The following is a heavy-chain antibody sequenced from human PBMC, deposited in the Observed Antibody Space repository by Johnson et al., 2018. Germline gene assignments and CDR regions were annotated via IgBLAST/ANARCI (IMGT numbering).Heavy chain of an antibody. J-gene: IGHJ6*03. CDR1: GGSISSYY. CDR2: IYYSGST. Sequence: QVQLRESGPGLVKASETLSLTCTVSGGSISSYYWSWIRQPPGKGLEWIGYIYYSGSTNYNPSLKSRVTISVDTSKNQFSLKLSSVTAADTAVYYCARGFNYYYYMDVWGKGTTVTVSS. V-gene: IGHV4-59*01. CDR3: ARGFNYYYYMDV.